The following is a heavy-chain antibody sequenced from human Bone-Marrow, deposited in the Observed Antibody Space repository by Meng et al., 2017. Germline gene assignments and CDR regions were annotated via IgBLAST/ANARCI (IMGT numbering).Heavy chain of an antibody. J-gene: IGHJ3*02. CDR2: ISSSSSYI. CDR3: ARVRTTVTPLDAFDI. D-gene: IGHD4-17*01. CDR1: GFTFSSYS. V-gene: IGHV3-21*01. Sequence: GGSLRLSCAASGFTFSSYSMNWVRQAPGKGLEWVSSISSSSSYIYYADSVKGRFTSSRDNAKNSLYLQMNSLRAEDTAVYYCARVRTTVTPLDAFDIWGQGTMVTVSS.